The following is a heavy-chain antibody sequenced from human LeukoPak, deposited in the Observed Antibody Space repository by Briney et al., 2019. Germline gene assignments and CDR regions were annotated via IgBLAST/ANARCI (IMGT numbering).Heavy chain of an antibody. CDR3: ASPSGSYSPFDY. CDR1: GYTSTSYG. V-gene: IGHV1-18*01. D-gene: IGHD1-26*01. Sequence: ASVKVSCKASGYTSTSYGISWVRQAPGQGLEWMGWISAYNGNTNYAQKLQGRVTMTTDTSTSTAYMELRSLRSDDTAVYYCASPSGSYSPFDYWGQGTLVTVSS. J-gene: IGHJ4*02. CDR2: ISAYNGNT.